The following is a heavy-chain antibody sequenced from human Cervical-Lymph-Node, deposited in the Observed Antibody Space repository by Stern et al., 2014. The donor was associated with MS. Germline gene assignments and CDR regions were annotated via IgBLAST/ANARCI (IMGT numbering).Heavy chain of an antibody. V-gene: IGHV3-9*01. J-gene: IGHJ6*02. CDR2: ISWSGGSM. CDR3: AKAIENYYYYGMDV. CDR1: GFTFNDYA. Sequence: EVQLLEPGGGLVQPGRSLRLSCVASGFTFNDYAMHWVRQAPGKGLEWVSGISWSGGSMGYADSVKGRFTISRDNVQNSVYLQMSSLRAEDTALYYCAKAIENYYYYGMDVWGQGTTVTVSS.